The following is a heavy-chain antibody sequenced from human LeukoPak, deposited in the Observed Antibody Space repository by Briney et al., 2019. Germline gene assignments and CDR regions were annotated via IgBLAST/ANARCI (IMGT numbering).Heavy chain of an antibody. CDR1: GFTFSSYA. Sequence: GGSLRLSCAASGFTFSSYAMSWVRQAPGKGLEWVANIKQDGSEKYYVDSVKGRFTISRDNAKNSLYLQMNSLRAEDTAVYYCASDIVVVTAGAFDYWGQGTLVTVSS. CDR3: ASDIVVVTAGAFDY. CDR2: IKQDGSEK. D-gene: IGHD2-21*02. V-gene: IGHV3-7*01. J-gene: IGHJ4*02.